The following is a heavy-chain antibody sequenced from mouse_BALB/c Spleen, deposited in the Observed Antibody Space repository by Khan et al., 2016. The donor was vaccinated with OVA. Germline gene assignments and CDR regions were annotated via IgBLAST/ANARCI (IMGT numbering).Heavy chain of an antibody. CDR1: GYSITSGYA. CDR3: ARENYYGYYFDY. D-gene: IGHD1-1*01. J-gene: IGHJ2*01. CDR2: ITYSGGT. Sequence: EVQLQESGPGLVKPSQSLSLTCTVTGYSITSGYAWNWIRQFPGNKLEWMGHITYSGGTSYNPSLKRRISITRDTSKNQFFLQLNSVTTEDTATYYCARENYYGYYFDYWGQGTPLTVSS. V-gene: IGHV3-2*02.